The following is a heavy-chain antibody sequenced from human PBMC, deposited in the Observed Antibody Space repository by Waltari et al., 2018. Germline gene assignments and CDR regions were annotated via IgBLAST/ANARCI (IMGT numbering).Heavy chain of an antibody. CDR1: GGSISSYY. D-gene: IGHD2-21*02. J-gene: IGHJ5*02. CDR2: IYYTGST. V-gene: IGHV4-59*01. Sequence: QVQLQESGPSLVKPSETLSLICSVSGGSISSYYWSWLRQPPGTGLDWIGYIYYTGSTNFDPSLESRVTMSVDTSKNQFSRKLSSVTAADTAFYYCARGGGGDWEWFDPWGQGTLVTVSS. CDR3: ARGGGGDWEWFDP.